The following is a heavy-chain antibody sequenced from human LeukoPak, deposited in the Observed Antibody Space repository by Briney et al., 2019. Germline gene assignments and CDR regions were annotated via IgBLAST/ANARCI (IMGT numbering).Heavy chain of an antibody. V-gene: IGHV1-2*02. CDR3: VRDRPHNWFDP. J-gene: IGHJ5*02. CDR2: IKPNSGDT. Sequence: ASVKVSCKASGYTFTGYYIHWVRQAAGQGLEWMGLIKPNSGDTKYAQKFQGRVTMTRDTSITTAYMELSSLRSDDTALYYCVRDRPHNWFDPWGQGTLVTVSS. CDR1: GYTFTGYY.